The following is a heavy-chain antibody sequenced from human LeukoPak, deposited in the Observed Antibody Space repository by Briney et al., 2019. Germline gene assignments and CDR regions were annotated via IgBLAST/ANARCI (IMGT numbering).Heavy chain of an antibody. Sequence: GGSLRLSCAASGFTFSSYWMSWVRQAPGKGLEWVANIKQDGSEKYYVDSVKGRFTISRDNARNSLYLQMNSLRAEDTAVFYCAREVEEWFGEPSFDYWGQGTLVTVSS. V-gene: IGHV3-7*03. CDR1: GFTFSSYW. D-gene: IGHD3-10*01. CDR2: IKQDGSEK. J-gene: IGHJ4*02. CDR3: AREVEEWFGEPSFDY.